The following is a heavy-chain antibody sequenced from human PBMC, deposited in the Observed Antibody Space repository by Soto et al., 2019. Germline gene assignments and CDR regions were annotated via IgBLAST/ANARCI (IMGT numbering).Heavy chain of an antibody. Sequence: YLTCGVSGGSLSGATYSWNWIRQPPGKGLEWIGYIFPSGTTYYNPSLKSRVTISIDVSKNQFSLSLRSLTAAETAVYYCARSREFDYWSQGTLVTVSS. J-gene: IGHJ4*02. CDR3: ARSREFDY. CDR2: IFPSGTT. V-gene: IGHV4-30-2*01. CDR1: GGSLSGATYS.